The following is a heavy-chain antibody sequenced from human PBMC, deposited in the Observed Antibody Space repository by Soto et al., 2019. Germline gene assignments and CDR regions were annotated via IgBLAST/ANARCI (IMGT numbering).Heavy chain of an antibody. CDR2: ISGSGGST. CDR3: AKDRDYGDYELAQFDY. J-gene: IGHJ4*02. D-gene: IGHD4-17*01. V-gene: IGHV3-23*01. CDR1: GFTFSSYA. Sequence: GGSLRLSCAASGFTFSSYAVSWVRQAPGKGLEWVSAISGSGGSTYYADSVKGRFTISRDNSKNTLYLQMNSLRAEDTAVYYCAKDRDYGDYELAQFDYWGQGTLVTVSS.